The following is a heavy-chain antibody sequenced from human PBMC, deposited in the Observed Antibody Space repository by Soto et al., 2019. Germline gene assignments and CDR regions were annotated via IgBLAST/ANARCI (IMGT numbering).Heavy chain of an antibody. J-gene: IGHJ6*02. D-gene: IGHD2-15*01. CDR3: ARGGGVVAARNYYYYGMDV. CDR1: GGTFSSYA. Sequence: QVQLVQSGAEVKKPGSSVKVSCKASGGTFSSYAISWVRQAPGQGLEWMGGIIPIFGTANYAQKFQGRVTITADESTSTAYMERSGLRSEDTAVYYWARGGGVVAARNYYYYGMDVWGQGTTVTVSS. V-gene: IGHV1-69*01. CDR2: IIPIFGTA.